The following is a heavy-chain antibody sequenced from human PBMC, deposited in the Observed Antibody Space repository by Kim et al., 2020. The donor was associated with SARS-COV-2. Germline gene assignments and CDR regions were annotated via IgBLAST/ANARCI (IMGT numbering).Heavy chain of an antibody. CDR2: IYPGDSDT. CDR3: ARLYPGIAAAGTVGY. D-gene: IGHD6-13*01. Sequence: GESLKISCKGSGYSFTSYWIGWVRQMPGKGLEWMGIIYPGDSDTRYSPSFQGQVTISADKSISTAYLQWSSLKASDTAMYYCARLYPGIAAAGTVGYWGQGTLVTVSS. CDR1: GYSFTSYW. V-gene: IGHV5-51*01. J-gene: IGHJ4*02.